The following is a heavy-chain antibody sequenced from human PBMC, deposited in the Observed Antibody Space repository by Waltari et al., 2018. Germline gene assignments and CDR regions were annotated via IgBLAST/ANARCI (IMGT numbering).Heavy chain of an antibody. D-gene: IGHD6-13*01. J-gene: IGHJ4*02. CDR3: AREGDSSDY. V-gene: IGHV4-61*02. CDR2: IYTSGST. Sequence: QVQLQESGPGLVKPSQTLSLTCTVSGGSISSGSYYWRWIRQPAGKGLEWIGRIYTSGSTNYNPSLKSRVTISVDTSKNQFSLKLSSVTAADTAVYYCAREGDSSDYWGQGTLVTVSS. CDR1: GGSISSGSYY.